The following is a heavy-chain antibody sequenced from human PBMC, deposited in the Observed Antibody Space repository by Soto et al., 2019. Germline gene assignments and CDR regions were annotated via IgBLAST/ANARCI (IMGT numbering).Heavy chain of an antibody. Sequence: ESGGGVVQPGRSLRLSCAASGFTFSSYGMHWVRQAPGKGLEWVAVISYDGSNKYYADSVKGRFTISRDNSKNTLYLQMNSLRAEDTAVYYCAKDGLQASFDYWGQGTLVTVSS. J-gene: IGHJ4*02. CDR1: GFTFSSYG. D-gene: IGHD4-4*01. V-gene: IGHV3-30*18. CDR3: AKDGLQASFDY. CDR2: ISYDGSNK.